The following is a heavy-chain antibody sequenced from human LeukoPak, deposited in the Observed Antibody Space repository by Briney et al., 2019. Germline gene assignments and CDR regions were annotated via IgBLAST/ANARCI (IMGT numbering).Heavy chain of an antibody. CDR1: GGSISSYY. CDR3: ARDRGDYGGPGGYFDY. D-gene: IGHD4-23*01. J-gene: IGHJ4*02. CDR2: LYYSGST. Sequence: SETLSLTCTVSGGSISSYYWSWIRQPPGKGLEWIGYLYYSGSTNYNPSLKSRVTISVDTSKNQFSLKLSSVTAADTAVYYCARDRGDYGGPGGYFDYWGQGTLVTVSS. V-gene: IGHV4-59*01.